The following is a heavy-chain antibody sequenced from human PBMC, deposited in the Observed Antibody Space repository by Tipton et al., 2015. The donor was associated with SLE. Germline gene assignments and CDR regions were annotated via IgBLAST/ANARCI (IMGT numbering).Heavy chain of an antibody. V-gene: IGHV3-23*01. CDR1: GFTFSNYA. Sequence: SLRLSCGASGFTFSNYAMSWVRQAPGKGLEWVSGISGSGGTTYYADSVKGRFTISRDNSKNTVYLQMNSLRAEDTAVYYCAKDGGYCSGGSCLAAFDIWGQGTMVTVSS. D-gene: IGHD2-15*01. CDR2: ISGSGGTT. CDR3: AKDGGYCSGGSCLAAFDI. J-gene: IGHJ3*02.